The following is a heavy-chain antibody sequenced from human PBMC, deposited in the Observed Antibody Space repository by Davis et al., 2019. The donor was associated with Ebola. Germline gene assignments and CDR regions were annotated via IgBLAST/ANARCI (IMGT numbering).Heavy chain of an antibody. J-gene: IGHJ6*02. Sequence: PGGSLRLSCAASGFTVSSNYMSWVRQAPGKGLEWVSVIYSGSTTYYADSVKGRFTISRDNSKNTLYLQMNSLRAEDTAVYYCARVSTFYYYYGMDVWGQGTTVTVSS. CDR2: IYSGSTT. V-gene: IGHV3-53*01. CDR1: GFTVSSNY. CDR3: ARVSTFYYYYGMDV. D-gene: IGHD2-2*01.